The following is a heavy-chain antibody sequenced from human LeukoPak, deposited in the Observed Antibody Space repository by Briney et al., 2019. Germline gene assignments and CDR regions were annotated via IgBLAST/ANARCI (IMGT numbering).Heavy chain of an antibody. CDR3: AREASSGSGSNVPSDY. V-gene: IGHV3-21*01. J-gene: IGHJ4*02. D-gene: IGHD3-22*01. CDR2: ISSSSSYI. CDR1: GFTFSSYG. Sequence: PGGSLRLSCAASGFTFSSYGMHWVRQAPGKGLEWVSSISSSSSYIYYADSVKGRFTISRDNAKNSLYLQMNSLRAEDTAVYYCAREASSGSGSNVPSDYWGQGTLVTVSS.